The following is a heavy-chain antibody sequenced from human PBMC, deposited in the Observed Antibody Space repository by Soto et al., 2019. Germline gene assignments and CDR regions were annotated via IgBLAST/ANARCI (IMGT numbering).Heavy chain of an antibody. CDR2: IYYSGST. CDR1: GGSISSGDYY. CDR3: ASELWFVELFDDMVV. V-gene: IGHV4-30-4*01. D-gene: IGHD3-10*01. J-gene: IGHJ6*02. Sequence: QVQLQESGPGLVKPSQTLSLTCTVSGGSISSGDYYWNWIRQPPGKGLEWIGYIYYSGSTYYNPSLKRQLTISVHTSKNHFSLKLSSVTAAAAAVYYCASELWFVELFDDMVVWGQGTTVTVSS.